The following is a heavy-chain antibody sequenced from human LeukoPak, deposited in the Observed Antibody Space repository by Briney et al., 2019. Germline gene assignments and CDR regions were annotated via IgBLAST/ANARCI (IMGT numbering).Heavy chain of an antibody. J-gene: IGHJ5*02. CDR2: ISAYNGNT. CDR1: GYTFTSYD. V-gene: IGHV1-18*01. D-gene: IGHD3-3*01. Sequence: GASVKVSCKASGYTFTSYDISWVRQAPGQGLEWMGWISAYNGNTNYAQKLRGRVTMTTDTSTSTAYMELRSLRSDDTAVYYCARGEGFGVSLGVGPPWFDPWGQGTLVTVSS. CDR3: ARGEGFGVSLGVGPPWFDP.